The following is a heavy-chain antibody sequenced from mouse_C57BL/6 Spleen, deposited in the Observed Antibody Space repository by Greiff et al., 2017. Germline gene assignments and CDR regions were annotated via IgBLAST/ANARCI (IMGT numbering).Heavy chain of an antibody. V-gene: IGHV5-17*01. CDR1: GFTFSDYG. CDR2: ISSGSSTI. Sequence: EVKLMESGGGLVKPGGSLKLSCAASGFTFSDYGMHWVRQAPEKGLEWVAYISSGSSTIYYADTVKGRFTISRDNAKNTLFLQMTSLRSEDTAMYYCAREGLLAPFDYWGQGTTLTVSS. D-gene: IGHD1-1*01. J-gene: IGHJ2*01. CDR3: AREGLLAPFDY.